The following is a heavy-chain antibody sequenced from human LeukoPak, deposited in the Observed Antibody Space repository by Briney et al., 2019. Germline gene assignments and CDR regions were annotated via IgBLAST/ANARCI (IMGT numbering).Heavy chain of an antibody. CDR3: ARLPDISGWPFDY. J-gene: IGHJ4*02. V-gene: IGHV4-59*01. CDR1: DDSINRDF. CDR2: IRYSGRT. D-gene: IGHD6-19*01. Sequence: SETLSLTCTASDDSINRDFWTWIQQPPGKGLEWIGYIRYSGRTEYNPSLKSRVTISIDRSKNQFSLKLMSVTAADTAIYYCARLPDISGWPFDYWGQGMLVTVSS.